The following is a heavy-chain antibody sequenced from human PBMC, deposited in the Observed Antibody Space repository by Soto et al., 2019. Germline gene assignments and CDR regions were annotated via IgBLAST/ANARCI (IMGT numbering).Heavy chain of an antibody. CDR3: AKDDGTGL. CDR1: GFTLSSSG. CDR2: TSKDGRE. D-gene: IGHD3-16*01. J-gene: IGHJ4*02. V-gene: IGHV3-30*18. Sequence: QVQLVESGGGVVQPGTSLRLSCVASGFTLSSSGIHWVRQAPGKGLEWVAVTSKDGRERYADSVKGRFTISRDNPKNTLYLQLSSLRGEDTAVYFCAKDDGTGLWGQGTLVIVSS.